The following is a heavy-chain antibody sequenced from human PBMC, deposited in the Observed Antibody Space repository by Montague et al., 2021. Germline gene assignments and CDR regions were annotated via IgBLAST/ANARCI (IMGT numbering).Heavy chain of an antibody. D-gene: IGHD3-10*01. CDR2: ISYDGSNK. CDR1: GFNFNSSA. CDR3: ARDPSYYGSVSPNWFDP. Sequence: SLRLSCAASGFNFNSSAMHWVRQAPGKGLEWVAIISYDGSNKYYADSVKGRFTVSRDNSKNTLFLHMNSLRPEDTAVYYCARDPSYYGSVSPNWFDPWGQGTLVTISS. V-gene: IGHV3-30*04. J-gene: IGHJ5*02.